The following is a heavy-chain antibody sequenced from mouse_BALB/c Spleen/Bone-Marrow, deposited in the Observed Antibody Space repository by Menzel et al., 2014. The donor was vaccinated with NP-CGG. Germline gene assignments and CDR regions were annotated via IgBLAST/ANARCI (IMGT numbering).Heavy chain of an antibody. Sequence: EVQLVESGGGLVQPGGSLKLSCAASGFDFXRYWMSWVRQAPGRGLEWIGEINPDSGTINYTPSLKDKFIISRDNAKNTLYLQMSKVRSEDTALYYCARLNCYGNLFVWGAGTSVTVSS. J-gene: IGHJ1*01. CDR1: GFDFXRYW. D-gene: IGHD1-1*01. CDR3: ARLNCYGNLFV. CDR2: INPDSGTI. V-gene: IGHV4-1*02.